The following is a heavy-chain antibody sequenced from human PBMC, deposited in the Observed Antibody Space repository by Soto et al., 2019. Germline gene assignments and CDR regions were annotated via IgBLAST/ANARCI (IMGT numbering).Heavy chain of an antibody. D-gene: IGHD6-25*01. CDR3: ATAAAAAGALGGH. CDR1: GFAFNKFG. V-gene: IGHV3-30*03. Sequence: QVQLVESGGGVVQPGTSLRLSCEASGFAFNKFGMHWVRQAPGKGLEWVAFISYDGSYQYYADSVQGRLTITRDNSMNSLKMRLDSLRREDTAVYYCATAAAAAGALGGHWGQGTLVTVPS. CDR2: ISYDGSYQ. J-gene: IGHJ4*02.